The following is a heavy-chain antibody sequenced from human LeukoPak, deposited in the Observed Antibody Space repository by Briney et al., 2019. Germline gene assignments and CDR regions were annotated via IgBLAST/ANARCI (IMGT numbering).Heavy chain of an antibody. CDR2: IYYSGST. V-gene: IGHV4-59*11. CDR1: GGSLSSHY. J-gene: IGHJ3*02. CDR3: ARDFGGPPDIVVVPAATHTCRRAFDI. Sequence: PSETLSLTCTVSGGSLSSHYWSWIREPPGKGLEWIGGIYYSGSTNYKPSLKSGVTISVDTCKNQSSLKLSSVTAADTAVYYYARDFGGPPDIVVVPAATHTCRRAFDIWGQGTMVTVSP. D-gene: IGHD2-2*01.